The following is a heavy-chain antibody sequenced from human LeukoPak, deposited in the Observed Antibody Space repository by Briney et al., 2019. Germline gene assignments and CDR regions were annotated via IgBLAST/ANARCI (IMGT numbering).Heavy chain of an antibody. CDR3: ARLYEWELGTYYYGMDV. Sequence: SETLSLTCTVSGGSISSYYWSWIRQPPGKGLEGIGYIYYSGSTNYNPSLKSRVTISVDTSKNQFSLKLSSVTAADTAVYYCARLYEWELGTYYYGMDVWGQGTTVTVSS. CDR1: GGSISSYY. CDR2: IYYSGST. V-gene: IGHV4-59*08. D-gene: IGHD1-26*01. J-gene: IGHJ6*02.